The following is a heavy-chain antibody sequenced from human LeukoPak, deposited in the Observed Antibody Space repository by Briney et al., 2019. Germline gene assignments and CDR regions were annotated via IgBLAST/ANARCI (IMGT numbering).Heavy chain of an antibody. J-gene: IGHJ4*02. Sequence: ETLSLTCTVSGGSISSSTFYWGWIRQPPGKGLEWVSGISGSGGSTYYADSVKGRFTISRDNSKNTLYLQMNSLRAEDTAVYYCAKDSTSYDSSTYRLLYFDYWGQGTLVTVSS. D-gene: IGHD3-22*01. CDR1: GGSISSST. CDR2: ISGSGGST. CDR3: AKDSTSYDSSTYRLLYFDY. V-gene: IGHV3-23*01.